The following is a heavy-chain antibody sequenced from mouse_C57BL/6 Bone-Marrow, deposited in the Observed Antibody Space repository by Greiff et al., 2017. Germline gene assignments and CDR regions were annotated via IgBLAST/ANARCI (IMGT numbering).Heavy chain of an antibody. CDR2: IYPRSGNT. D-gene: IGHD2-10*01. CDR3: ALLFYYAMDY. Sequence: VHLVESGAVLARPGASVKLSCKASGYTFTSYGISWVKQRTGQGLEWIGEIYPRSGNTYYNEKFKGKATLTADKSSSTAYMELRSLTSEDSAVYFCALLFYYAMDYWGQGTSVTVSS. CDR1: GYTFTSYG. V-gene: IGHV1-81*01. J-gene: IGHJ4*01.